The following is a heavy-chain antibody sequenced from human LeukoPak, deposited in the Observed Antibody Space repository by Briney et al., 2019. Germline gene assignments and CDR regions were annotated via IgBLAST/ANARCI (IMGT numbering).Heavy chain of an antibody. D-gene: IGHD5-12*01. CDR2: ISGSAHKI. CDR3: SKGGGYVRMDV. Sequence: GGSLRLSCVASGITFSNYAVSWVRQAPEKGLDWVSVISGSAHKIRYADSVKGRFTISRDNAKNSLFLQMNSLRADDTAVYYCSKGGGYVRMDVWGQGTTVTVSS. V-gene: IGHV3-23*01. J-gene: IGHJ6*02. CDR1: GITFSNYA.